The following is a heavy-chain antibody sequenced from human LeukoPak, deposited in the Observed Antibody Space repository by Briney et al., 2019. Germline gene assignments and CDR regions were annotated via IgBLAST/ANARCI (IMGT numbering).Heavy chain of an antibody. CDR2: IYYSGST. D-gene: IGHD5-18*01. J-gene: IGHJ4*02. V-gene: IGHV4-59*01. CDR1: GGSISSYY. CDR3: AREIYSYGYWVDY. Sequence: SETLSLTCTVSGGSISSYYWSWIRQPPGKGLEWIGYIYYSGSTNYNPSLKSRVTISVDTSKNQFSLKLSSVTAADTAVYYCAREIYSYGYWVDYWGQGTLVTVSS.